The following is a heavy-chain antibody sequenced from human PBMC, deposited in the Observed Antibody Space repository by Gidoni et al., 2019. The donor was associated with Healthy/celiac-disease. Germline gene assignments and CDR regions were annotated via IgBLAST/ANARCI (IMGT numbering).Heavy chain of an antibody. Sequence: VQLQQWGAGLLKPSAPLSLTCAVYAGSFSGYYWSCIRQPPGKGREWTGEIKHSGHTNYNPSLKRRVSRSVDTPKNQFSLKRSSGTAAETAVYYCSRGSGYAKKKDYWGQGTRVNVAS. CDR2: IKHSGHT. V-gene: IGHV4-34*01. J-gene: IGHJ4*02. CDR3: SRGSGYAKKKDY. D-gene: IGHD5-12*01. CDR1: AGSFSGYY.